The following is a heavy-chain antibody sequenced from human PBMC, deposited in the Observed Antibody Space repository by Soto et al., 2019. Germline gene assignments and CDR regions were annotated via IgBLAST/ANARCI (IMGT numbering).Heavy chain of an antibody. CDR2: ISGSGGST. D-gene: IGHD6-19*01. V-gene: IGHV3-23*01. CDR3: AKRSDSGWFGTGYYYYYGMDV. J-gene: IGHJ6*02. Sequence: GGSLRLSCAASGFTFSSYAMSWVRQAPGKGLEWVSAISGSGGSTYYADSVKGRFTISRDNSKNTLYLQMNSLRAEDTAVYYCAKRSDSGWFGTGYYYYYGMDVWGQGTTVTVSS. CDR1: GFTFSSYA.